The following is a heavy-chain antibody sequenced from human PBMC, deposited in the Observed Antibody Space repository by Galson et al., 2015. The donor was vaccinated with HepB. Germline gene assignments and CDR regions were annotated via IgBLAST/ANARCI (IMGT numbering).Heavy chain of an antibody. CDR3: AKAVRRLYYYDSSGYFHY. D-gene: IGHD3-22*01. CDR1: GFTFSSYG. V-gene: IGHV3-30*18. J-gene: IGHJ4*02. CDR2: ISYDGSNK. Sequence: SLRLSCAASGFTFSSYGMHWVRQAPGKGLEWVAVISYDGSNKYYADSVKGRFTISRDNSKNTLYLQMNSLRAEDTAVYYRAKAVRRLYYYDSSGYFHYWGQGTLVTVSS.